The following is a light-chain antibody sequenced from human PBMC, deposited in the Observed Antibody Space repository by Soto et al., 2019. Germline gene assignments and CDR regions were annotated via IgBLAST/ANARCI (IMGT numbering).Light chain of an antibody. J-gene: IGKJ5*01. CDR3: QQRSNWPKT. CDR2: GAS. CDR1: QSISYT. Sequence: EIVMTQSPATLSVSPGGRATLSCRASQSISYTLAWYQQKPGQAPRLLIYGASSRATGIPDRFSGGGSGTDFTLTISSLEPEDFAVYYCQQRSNWPKTFGQGTRLEIK. V-gene: IGKV3-11*01.